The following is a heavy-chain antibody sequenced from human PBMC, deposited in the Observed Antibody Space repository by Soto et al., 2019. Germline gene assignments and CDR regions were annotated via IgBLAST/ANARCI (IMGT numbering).Heavy chain of an antibody. CDR2: INHSGST. CDR3: ARDKITCLFDY. CDR1: GGSFSGYY. Sequence: QVQLQQWGAGLLKPSETLSVTCAVYGGSFSGYYWTWIRQPPGTGLEWIGEINHSGSTNYNPSLKSRVTISVDTSKNQFSLKLTSVTAADTAVYYCARDKITCLFDYWGHGTPVTVSS. V-gene: IGHV4-34*01. J-gene: IGHJ4*01. D-gene: IGHD3-10*01.